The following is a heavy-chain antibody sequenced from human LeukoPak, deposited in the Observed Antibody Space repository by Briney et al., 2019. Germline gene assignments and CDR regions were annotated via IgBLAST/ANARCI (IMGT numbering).Heavy chain of an antibody. Sequence: SETLSLTCTVSGGSISSYHWGWIRQPPGKGLEWIGYIYYSGSTNYNPSLKSRVTISVDTSKNQFSLKLSSVTAADTAVYYCARDSYIAVAGTNYYYGMDVWGQGTTVTVSS. D-gene: IGHD6-19*01. CDR3: ARDSYIAVAGTNYYYGMDV. CDR2: IYYSGST. J-gene: IGHJ6*02. V-gene: IGHV4-59*12. CDR1: GGSISSYH.